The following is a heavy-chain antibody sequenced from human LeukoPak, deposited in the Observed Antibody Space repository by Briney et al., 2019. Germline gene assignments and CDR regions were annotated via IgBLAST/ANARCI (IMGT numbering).Heavy chain of an antibody. Sequence: GGSLRLSCAASGFTLNTYWMHWVRQAPGKGLVWVSRISTDGTTTHYADSVKGRFTISRDNAKNTLYLQMNSLTADDTAIYYCAKPKYYYGSGSYYYFDYWGQGTLVTVSS. CDR3: AKPKYYYGSGSYYYFDY. D-gene: IGHD3-10*01. CDR1: GFTLNTYW. CDR2: ISTDGTTT. V-gene: IGHV3-74*01. J-gene: IGHJ4*02.